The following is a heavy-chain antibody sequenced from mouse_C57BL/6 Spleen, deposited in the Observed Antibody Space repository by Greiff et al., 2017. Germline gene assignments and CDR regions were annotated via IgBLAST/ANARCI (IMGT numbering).Heavy chain of an antibody. D-gene: IGHD1-1*01. CDR1: GYSITSGYY. V-gene: IGHV3-6*01. CDR3: ARDHYYGSSYNAMDY. CDR2: ISYDGSN. Sequence: EVQLQESGPGLVKPSQSLSLTCSVTGYSITSGYYWNWIRQFPGNKLEWMGYISYDGSNNYNPSLKNRISITRDTSKNQFFLKLNSVTTEDTATYYCARDHYYGSSYNAMDYWGQGTSVTVSS. J-gene: IGHJ4*01.